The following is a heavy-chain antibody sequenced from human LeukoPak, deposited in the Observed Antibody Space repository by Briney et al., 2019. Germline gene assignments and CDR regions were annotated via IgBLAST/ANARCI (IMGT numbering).Heavy chain of an antibody. D-gene: IGHD2-2*01. Sequence: GGSLRLSCAASGFTLSSYAMNWVRQAPGKGLEWVSRISGSGGSTYYADSVKGRFTISRDNSRNTLYLQMNSLRAEDTAVYYCAKGGGSSPSHYFDYWGQGILVTVSS. V-gene: IGHV3-23*01. CDR1: GFTLSSYA. CDR2: ISGSGGST. CDR3: AKGGGSSPSHYFDY. J-gene: IGHJ4*02.